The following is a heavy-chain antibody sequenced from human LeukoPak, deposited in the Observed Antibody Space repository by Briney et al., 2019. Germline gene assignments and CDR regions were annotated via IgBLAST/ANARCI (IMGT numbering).Heavy chain of an antibody. D-gene: IGHD5-18*01. CDR1: GGSISSSYYY. CDR3: ARAGGYSYGYWTRYPGYYYGMDV. V-gene: IGHV4-39*01. CDR2: IYSSGST. J-gene: IGHJ6*02. Sequence: SETLSLTCTVSGGSISSSYYYWGWIRQPPGKGLEWIGSIYSSGSTYYNPSLKSRVTISVDTPKNQFSLKLTSVTAADTAAYYCARAGGYSYGYWTRYPGYYYGMDVWGQGTTVTVSS.